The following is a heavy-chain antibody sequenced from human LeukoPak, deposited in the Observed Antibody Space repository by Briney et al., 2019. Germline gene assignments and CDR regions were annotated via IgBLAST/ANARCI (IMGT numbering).Heavy chain of an antibody. CDR1: GGSISSSSYY. CDR2: IHYSGST. CDR3: AREGEEMATIRY. V-gene: IGHV4-39*02. J-gene: IGHJ4*02. D-gene: IGHD5-24*01. Sequence: SETLSLTCTVSGGSISSSSYYWGWIRQPPGKGLEWIGSIHYSGSTYYNPSLKSRVTISVDTSKNQFSLKLSSVTAADTAVYYCAREGEEMATIRYWGQGTLVTVSS.